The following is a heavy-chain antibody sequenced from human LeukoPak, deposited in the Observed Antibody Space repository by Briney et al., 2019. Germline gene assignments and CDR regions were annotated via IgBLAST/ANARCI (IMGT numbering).Heavy chain of an antibody. CDR2: IYYSGST. D-gene: IGHD3-22*01. J-gene: IGHJ3*02. CDR3: ARVPPPYSSGYSEKGDHAFDI. CDR1: GGSISSYY. V-gene: IGHV4-59*01. Sequence: SETLSLTCTVSGGSISSYYWSWIRQPPGKGLEWIGYIYYSGSTNYNPSLKSRVTISVDTSKNQFSLKLSSVTAADTAVYYCARVPPPYSSGYSEKGDHAFDIWGQGTMVTVSS.